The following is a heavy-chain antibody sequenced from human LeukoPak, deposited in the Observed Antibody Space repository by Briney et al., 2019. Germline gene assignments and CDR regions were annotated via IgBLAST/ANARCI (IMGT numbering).Heavy chain of an antibody. J-gene: IGHJ4*02. D-gene: IGHD4-11*01. CDR2: IYFSGST. CDR1: GGSMRHYY. CDR3: TNTNYENFDY. Sequence: ASETLSLTCAVSGGSMRHYYCSWLRQPPGKGLEWIGYIYFSGSTNYNPSLKSRVTISIDASKSQFSLKLSSVTAADTAVYYCTNTNYENFDYWGQGTLVTVSS. V-gene: IGHV4-59*08.